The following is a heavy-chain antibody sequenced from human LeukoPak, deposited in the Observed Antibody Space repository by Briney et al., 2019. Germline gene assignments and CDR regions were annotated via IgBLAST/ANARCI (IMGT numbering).Heavy chain of an antibody. CDR2: ISSSSSYI. D-gene: IGHD5-18*01. J-gene: IGHJ4*02. Sequence: GGSLRLSCAASGFTFSSYNMNWVRQAPGKGLEWVSSISSSSSYIYYADSVKGRFTISRDNAKNSLYLQMNSLRAEDTAVYYCARDGGYSYGYGNYWGQGTLVTVSS. V-gene: IGHV3-21*01. CDR1: GFTFSSYN. CDR3: ARDGGYSYGYGNY.